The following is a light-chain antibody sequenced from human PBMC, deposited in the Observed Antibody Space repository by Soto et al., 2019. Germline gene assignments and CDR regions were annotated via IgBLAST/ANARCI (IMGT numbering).Light chain of an antibody. CDR3: QKYNSAPRT. CDR2: AAS. Sequence: DIQMTQSPSSLAASVGDRVTITCRASQGIIDYLAWYQQKPGKAPKLLIYAASTLQSGVPSRFSSSGAGTDFTLTITSLQPEDVATYYCQKYNSAPRTFGQGPKVEIK. J-gene: IGKJ1*01. CDR1: QGIIDY. V-gene: IGKV1-27*01.